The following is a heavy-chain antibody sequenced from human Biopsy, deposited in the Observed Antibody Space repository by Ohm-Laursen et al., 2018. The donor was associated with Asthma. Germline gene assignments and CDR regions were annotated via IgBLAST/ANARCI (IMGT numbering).Heavy chain of an antibody. Sequence: SETLSLTWTVSGGSISSSSYYWGWIRQPPGKGLEWIGSIYYSGSTYYNPSLKSRVTISVDTSKNQFSLNLSSVTAADTAVYYCARWGSFGFDYWGQGTLVTVSS. V-gene: IGHV4-39*07. J-gene: IGHJ4*02. D-gene: IGHD7-27*01. CDR1: GGSISSSSYY. CDR3: ARWGSFGFDY. CDR2: IYYSGST.